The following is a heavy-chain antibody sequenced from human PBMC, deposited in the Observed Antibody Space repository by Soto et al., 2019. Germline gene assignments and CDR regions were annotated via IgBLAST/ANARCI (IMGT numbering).Heavy chain of an antibody. J-gene: IGHJ6*02. V-gene: IGHV4-59*01. D-gene: IGHD3-10*01. Sequence: PSETLSLTCTVSGGSISSYYWSWIRQPPGKGLEWIGYIYYSGSTNYNPSLKSRVTISVDTSKNQFSLKLSSVTAADTAVYYCARDTPITMVRGQDPIKLDYYYYYGMDVWGQGTTVTVSS. CDR1: GGSISSYY. CDR3: ARDTPITMVRGQDPIKLDYYYYYGMDV. CDR2: IYYSGST.